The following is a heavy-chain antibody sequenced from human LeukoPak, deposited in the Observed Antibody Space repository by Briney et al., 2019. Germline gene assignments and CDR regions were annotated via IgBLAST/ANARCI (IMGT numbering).Heavy chain of an antibody. V-gene: IGHV4-31*03. CDR2: IYYSGST. Sequence: PSETLSLTCTVSGGSISSGGYYWSWNRQHPGKGLEWIGYIYYSGSTYYNPSLKSRVTISVDTSKNQFSLKLSSVTAADTAVYYCATADTAMVTFDYWGQGTLVTVSS. D-gene: IGHD5-18*01. J-gene: IGHJ4*02. CDR3: ATADTAMVTFDY. CDR1: GGSISSGGYY.